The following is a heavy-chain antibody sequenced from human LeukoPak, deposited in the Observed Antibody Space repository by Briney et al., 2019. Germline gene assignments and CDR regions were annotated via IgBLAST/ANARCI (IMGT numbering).Heavy chain of an antibody. Sequence: SVKVSCKASGGTFSSYAFSWVRQAPGQGLEWVGGIIPIFGTANYAQKFQGRATITADESTSTAYMELSSLRSEDTAVYYCASSNYYGSGSFLDYWGQGTLVTVSS. CDR2: IIPIFGTA. V-gene: IGHV1-69*01. J-gene: IGHJ4*02. CDR3: ASSNYYGSGSFLDY. CDR1: GGTFSSYA. D-gene: IGHD3-10*01.